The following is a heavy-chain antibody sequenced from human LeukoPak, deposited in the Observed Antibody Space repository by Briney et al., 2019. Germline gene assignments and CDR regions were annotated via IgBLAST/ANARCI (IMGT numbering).Heavy chain of an antibody. V-gene: IGHV4-59*12. CDR3: ARAMYSSSWFFDY. CDR1: GGSIGSYY. Sequence: SETLSLTCTVSGGSIGSYYWSWIRQPPGKGLEWIGYIYYSGSTNYNPSLKSRVTISVDRSKNQFSLKLSSVTAADTAVYYCARAMYSSSWFFDYWGQGTLVTVSS. D-gene: IGHD6-13*01. CDR2: IYYSGST. J-gene: IGHJ4*02.